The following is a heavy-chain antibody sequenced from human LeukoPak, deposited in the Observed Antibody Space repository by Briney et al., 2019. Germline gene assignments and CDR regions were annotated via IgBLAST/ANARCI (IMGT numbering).Heavy chain of an antibody. Sequence: GGSLRLSCAVSGFTFTSYWMNWVRQAPGKGLEWVASIRQDGGEKYYVDSVKGRFTISRDNTKNSLYLQMSSLRAEDTAVYYCARDGTAAGLYFDLWGQGTLVTASS. CDR2: IRQDGGEK. CDR3: ARDGTAAGLYFDL. J-gene: IGHJ4*01. CDR1: GFTFTSYW. V-gene: IGHV3-7*01. D-gene: IGHD6-13*01.